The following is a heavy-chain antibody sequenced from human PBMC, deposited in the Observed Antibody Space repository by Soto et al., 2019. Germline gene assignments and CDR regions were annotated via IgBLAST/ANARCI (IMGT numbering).Heavy chain of an antibody. J-gene: IGHJ4*02. CDR3: ARTISGIAVAGAFDY. D-gene: IGHD6-19*01. Sequence: GESLKISCAASGFTFSSYWMSWVRQAPGKGLEWVANIKQDGSEKYYVDSVKGRFTISRDNAKNSLYLQMNSLRAEDTAVYYCARTISGIAVAGAFDYWGQGTLVTVSS. CDR2: IKQDGSEK. V-gene: IGHV3-7*01. CDR1: GFTFSSYW.